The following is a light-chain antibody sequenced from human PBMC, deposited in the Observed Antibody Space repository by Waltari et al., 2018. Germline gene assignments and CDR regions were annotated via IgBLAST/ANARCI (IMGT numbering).Light chain of an antibody. CDR2: WAS. V-gene: IGKV4-1*01. CDR1: QSLLSSATNKDH. J-gene: IGKJ5*01. CDR3: QQFYSVPVT. Sequence: DIVMTQSPDSLAVSLGERATNNCKSSQSLLSSATNKDHLAWYQQKPGQPPKLLIYWASTRKSGVPDRFSGSGSGTDFTLTISNLQAEDVAVYYCQQFYSVPVTFGQGTRLEIK.